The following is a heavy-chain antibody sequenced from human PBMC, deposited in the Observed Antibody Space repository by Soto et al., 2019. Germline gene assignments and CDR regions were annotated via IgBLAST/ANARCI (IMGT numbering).Heavy chain of an antibody. CDR2: VYGSGST. Sequence: QVQLQESGPGLVKPSETLSLTCTVSGVSITTYYWSWIRQPAGKGLEWIGRVYGSGSTNYKPSLNPSLASRVTLSVDTSKNQFSLKLTSVTAADSAVYYCARDWNLTPVYGMDVWGQGTTVTVSS. J-gene: IGHJ6*02. CDR3: ARDWNLTPVYGMDV. CDR1: GVSITTYY. V-gene: IGHV4-4*07. D-gene: IGHD1-7*01.